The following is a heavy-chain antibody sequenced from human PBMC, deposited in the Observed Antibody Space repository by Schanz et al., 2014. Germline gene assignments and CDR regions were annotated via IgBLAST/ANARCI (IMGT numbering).Heavy chain of an antibody. CDR1: GFSLDIFA. CDR2: IGTSGGT. CDR3: ARIGGSVFDY. D-gene: IGHD3-10*01. Sequence: EVQLLESGGGLVEPGGSLRLSCATSGFSLDIFAVSWVRQAPGKGLEWVSTIGTSGGTNYAESVKGRFTISRDNSKNSLYLQMNSLRAEDTAVYYCARIGGSVFDYWAQGTLVTVSS. V-gene: IGHV3-23*01. J-gene: IGHJ4*02.